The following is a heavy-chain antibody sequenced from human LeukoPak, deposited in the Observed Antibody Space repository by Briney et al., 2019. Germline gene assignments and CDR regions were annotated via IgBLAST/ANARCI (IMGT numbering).Heavy chain of an antibody. CDR2: INHSGST. CDR1: GGSISSYY. CDR3: ARGSSSSGYFDY. D-gene: IGHD6-6*01. J-gene: IGHJ4*02. V-gene: IGHV4-34*01. Sequence: SETLSLTCTVSGGSISSYYWSWIRQPPGKGLEWIGEINHSGSTNYNPSLKSRVTISVDTSKNQFSLKLSSVTAADTAVYYCARGSSSSGYFDYWGQGTLVTVSS.